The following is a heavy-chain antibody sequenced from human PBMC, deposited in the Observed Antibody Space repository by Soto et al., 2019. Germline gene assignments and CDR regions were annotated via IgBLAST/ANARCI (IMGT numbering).Heavy chain of an antibody. CDR3: ARGLPAANWFDP. D-gene: IGHD2-2*01. J-gene: IGHJ5*02. V-gene: IGHV3-21*01. Sequence: GALRLSCAASGFTFSSYSMNWVRQAPGKGLEWVSSISNSSSYIYYADSVKGRFTISRDSAKNSLYLQMNSLRAEDTAVYYCARGLPAANWFDPWGQGTLVTVSS. CDR2: ISNSSSYI. CDR1: GFTFSSYS.